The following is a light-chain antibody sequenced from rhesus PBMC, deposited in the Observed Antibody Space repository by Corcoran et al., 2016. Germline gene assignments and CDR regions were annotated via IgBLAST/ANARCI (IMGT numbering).Light chain of an antibody. Sequence: DIQMTQSPSSLSASVGDTVTITCRASQDIISWLAWYQQKPGKAPKLLIYKASNLQSGVPSRFSRSGSGTDFTLTISSLQSEDFATYYCQHYGSRPLYSFGQGTKVEI. CDR2: KAS. CDR1: QDIISW. V-gene: IGKV1-22*01. CDR3: QHYGSRPLYS. J-gene: IGKJ2*01.